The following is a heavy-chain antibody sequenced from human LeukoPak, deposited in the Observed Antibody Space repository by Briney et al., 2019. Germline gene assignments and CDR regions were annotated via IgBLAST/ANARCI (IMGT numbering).Heavy chain of an antibody. Sequence: SETLSLTCTVSGGSISSYYWSWIRQPPGKGLEWIGYIYYSGSTNYNPFLKSRVTISVDTSKNQFSLKLSSVTAADTAVYYCARDRGGITMVRGAPLYYYGMDVWGKGTTVTVSS. J-gene: IGHJ6*04. V-gene: IGHV4-59*01. D-gene: IGHD3-10*01. CDR1: GGSISSYY. CDR2: IYYSGST. CDR3: ARDRGGITMVRGAPLYYYGMDV.